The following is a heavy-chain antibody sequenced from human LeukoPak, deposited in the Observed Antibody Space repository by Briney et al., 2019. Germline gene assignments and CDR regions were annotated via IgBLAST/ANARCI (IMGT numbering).Heavy chain of an antibody. V-gene: IGHV4-39*01. CDR1: GGSISSSSYY. CDR2: IYYSGST. D-gene: IGHD1-26*01. J-gene: IGHJ4*02. Sequence: SETLSLTCTVSGGSISSSSYYWGWIRQPPGKGLEWIGSIYYSGSTYYNPSLKSRVTISVDTSKNQFSLKLSSVTAADTAVYYCARYGPIVGASPHDYWGQGTLVTVSS. CDR3: ARYGPIVGASPHDY.